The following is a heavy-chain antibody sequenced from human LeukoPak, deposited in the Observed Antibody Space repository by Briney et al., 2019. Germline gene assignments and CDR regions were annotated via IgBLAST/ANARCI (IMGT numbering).Heavy chain of an antibody. CDR2: IYYSGST. D-gene: IGHD3-22*01. V-gene: IGHV4-59*01. CDR1: GGSISSYY. J-gene: IGHJ4*02. CDR3: ARVLHKRMYDSTTYFPY. Sequence: SETLSLTCTVSGGSISSYYWSWIRQPPGKGLEWIGYIYYSGSTNYNPSLKSRVTISVDTSKNQFSLKLSSVTAADTAVYYCARVLHKRMYDSTTYFPYWGQGILVTVSS.